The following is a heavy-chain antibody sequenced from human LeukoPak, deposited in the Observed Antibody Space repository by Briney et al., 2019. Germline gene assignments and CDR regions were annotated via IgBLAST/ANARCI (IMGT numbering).Heavy chain of an antibody. D-gene: IGHD1-1*01. CDR3: ARIGGAWN. Sequence: SGTLSLTCTVSGYSISSGYYWGWIRQPPGKGLEWIGSIYHSGSTYYNPSLKSRVTISVDTSKNQFSLKLSSVTAADTAVYYCARIGGAWNWGQGTLVTVSS. CDR1: GYSISSGYY. CDR2: IYHSGST. V-gene: IGHV4-38-2*02. J-gene: IGHJ4*02.